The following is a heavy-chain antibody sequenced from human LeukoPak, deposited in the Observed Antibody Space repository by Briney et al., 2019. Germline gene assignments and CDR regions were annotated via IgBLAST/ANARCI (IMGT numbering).Heavy chain of an antibody. J-gene: IGHJ4*02. V-gene: IGHV3-30-3*01. CDR2: ISYDGSNK. Sequence: GGSLRLSCAASGFTFSSYAMHWVRQAPGKGLEWVAVISYDGSNKYYADSVKGRFIISRDNSKNTLYLQMNSLRAEDTAVYYCARDLGGSYFDYWGQGTLVTVSS. CDR3: ARDLGGSYFDY. D-gene: IGHD3-10*01. CDR1: GFTFSSYA.